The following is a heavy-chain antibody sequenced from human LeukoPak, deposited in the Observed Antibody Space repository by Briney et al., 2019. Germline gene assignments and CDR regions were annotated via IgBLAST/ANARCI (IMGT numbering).Heavy chain of an antibody. Sequence: SETLSLTCTVSGDSISGNSYHWGWIRQSPGKGLEWIGSINYSGATYYNPSLKSRVSISVDTSKNQFSLKVTSVTAADTAVYYCATTFSYTSGGYDYWGQGTLVTISS. CDR3: ATTFSYTSGGYDY. D-gene: IGHD6-19*01. CDR1: GDSISGNSYH. V-gene: IGHV4-39*01. CDR2: INYSGAT. J-gene: IGHJ4*02.